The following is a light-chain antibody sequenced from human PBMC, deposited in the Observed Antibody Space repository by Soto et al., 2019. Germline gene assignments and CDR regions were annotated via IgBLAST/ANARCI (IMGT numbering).Light chain of an antibody. CDR3: QQYNNWPPIT. CDR1: QSISSS. J-gene: IGKJ1*01. CDR2: GAS. Sequence: DIQMTQSPSSLSASVGDRFTITFWLSQSISSSLNWYQQKPGKAPKVLIYGASNLESGVPSRFSGSGSETEFTLTINSLQSEDSAVYYCQQYNNWPPITFGQGTKVDIK. V-gene: IGKV1-39*01.